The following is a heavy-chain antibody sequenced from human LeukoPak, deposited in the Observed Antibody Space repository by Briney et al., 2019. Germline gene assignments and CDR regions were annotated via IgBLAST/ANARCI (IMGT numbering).Heavy chain of an antibody. V-gene: IGHV3-23*01. CDR2: GSGANT. J-gene: IGHJ4*02. D-gene: IGHD3-22*01. CDR3: ARDGFTTLDY. Sequence: GSGANTYYADSVKGRFTISRDNSQNTLYLQMNSLRAEDTAVYYCARDGFTTLDYWGQGTLVTVSS.